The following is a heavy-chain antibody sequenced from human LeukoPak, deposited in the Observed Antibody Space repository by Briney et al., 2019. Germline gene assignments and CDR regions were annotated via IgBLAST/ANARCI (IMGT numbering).Heavy chain of an antibody. CDR3: ASGYGSGSYFDFDY. CDR1: GFTFSSYE. CDR2: ISSSGSTI. D-gene: IGHD3-10*01. J-gene: IGHJ4*02. Sequence: PGGSLRLSCAASGFTFSSYEMNWVRQAPGKGLEWVSYISSSGSTIYYADSVKGRFTISRDNAKNSLYLQMNSLRAEDTAVYYCASGYGSGSYFDFDYWGQGTLVTVSS. V-gene: IGHV3-48*03.